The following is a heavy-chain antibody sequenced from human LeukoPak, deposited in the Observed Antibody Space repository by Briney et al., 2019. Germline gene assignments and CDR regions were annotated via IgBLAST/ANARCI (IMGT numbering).Heavy chain of an antibody. CDR2: TSPTSSYM. CDR1: GFTFTDFY. V-gene: IGHV3-21*04. D-gene: IGHD5-12*01. J-gene: IGHJ4*02. Sequence: PGGSLRLSCAASGFTFTDFYMNWVRQAPGKGLEWVSWTSPTSSYMYYADSVKGRFTISRDNAKNTLYLQMSSLRAEDTAVHYCARLDITSGDTCNFDYWGQGTLVTVSS. CDR3: ARLDITSGDTCNFDY.